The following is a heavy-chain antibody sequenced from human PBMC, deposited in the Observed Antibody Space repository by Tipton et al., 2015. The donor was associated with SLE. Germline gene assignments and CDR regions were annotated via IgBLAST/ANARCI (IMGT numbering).Heavy chain of an antibody. CDR3: STLAASFNRNY. Sequence: QLVQSGAEVKKPGASVKVSCQTSGYTFSIYGINWVRRAPGGGLEWMGWINPITGGTQYAQKFQGRVTMTRDTSISTAYMEVSRLTSDDTAVYYCSTLAASFNRNYWGQGTLVTVSS. V-gene: IGHV1-2*02. J-gene: IGHJ4*02. CDR1: GYTFSIYG. CDR2: INPITGGT. D-gene: IGHD1-14*01.